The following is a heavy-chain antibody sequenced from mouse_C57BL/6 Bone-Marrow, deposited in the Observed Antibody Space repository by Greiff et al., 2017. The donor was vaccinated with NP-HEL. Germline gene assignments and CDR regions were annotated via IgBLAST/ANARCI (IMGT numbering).Heavy chain of an antibody. CDR1: GFSLSTSGMG. CDR2: IYWDDDK. Sequence: QVTLKECGPGILQSSQTLSLTCSFSGFSLSTSGMGVSWIRQPSGKGLEWLAHIYWDDDKRYNPSPKSRLTISKDTSRNQVFLKITSVDTADTATYSCARRAQSWDYYGSYGDYFDYWGQGTTLTVSS. D-gene: IGHD2-1*01. J-gene: IGHJ2*01. CDR3: ARRAQSWDYYGSYGDYFDY. V-gene: IGHV8-12*01.